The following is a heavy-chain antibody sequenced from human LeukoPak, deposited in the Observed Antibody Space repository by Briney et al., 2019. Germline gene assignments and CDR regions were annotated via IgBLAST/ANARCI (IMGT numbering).Heavy chain of an antibody. CDR3: TTYTVTMPYFFDY. Sequence: GGSLRLSCAASGFTFNNDWMNWVRQAPGKGLEWVGRIKSKTDERNKDDAAPVRGRITIARDDSKNTLYLQMYSLKTEDTAMYYCTTYTVTMPYFFDYWGQGTLVTVSS. CDR1: GFTFNNDW. V-gene: IGHV3-15*07. J-gene: IGHJ4*02. D-gene: IGHD4-17*01. CDR2: IKSKTDERNK.